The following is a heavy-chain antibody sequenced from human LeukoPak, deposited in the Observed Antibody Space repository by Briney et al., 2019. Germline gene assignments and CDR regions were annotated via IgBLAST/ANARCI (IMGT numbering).Heavy chain of an antibody. V-gene: IGHV3-30*18. CDR2: ISYDGSNK. CDR3: AKGMVRGVIINYYYGMDV. Sequence: PGRSLRLSCAASGFTFSGYGMHWVRQAPGKGLEWVAVISYDGSNKYYADSVKGRFTISRDNSKNTLYLQMNSLRAEDTAVYYCAKGMVRGVIINYYYGMDVWGQGTTVTVSS. J-gene: IGHJ6*02. CDR1: GFTFSGYG. D-gene: IGHD3-10*01.